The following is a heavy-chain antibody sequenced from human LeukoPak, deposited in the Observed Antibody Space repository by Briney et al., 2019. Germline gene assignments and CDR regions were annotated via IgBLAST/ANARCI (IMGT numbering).Heavy chain of an antibody. D-gene: IGHD5-18*01. CDR1: GFSLSTSGLG. J-gene: IGHJ4*02. Sequence: SGPTLVKPTQTLTLTCTFSGFSLSTSGLGVGWIRQPPGKALECLALIKSRLSNTKDTSKNQVILTMTNMDPVDTATYCCFHKREDTSTLWGRGTLVTVSS. CDR3: FHKREDTSTL. V-gene: IGHV2-5*01. CDR2: I.